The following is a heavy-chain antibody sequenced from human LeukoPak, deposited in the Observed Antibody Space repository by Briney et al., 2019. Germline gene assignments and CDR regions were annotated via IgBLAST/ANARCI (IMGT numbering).Heavy chain of an antibody. Sequence: SETLSLTCTVSGGSIGTYYWSWIRQPAGKGLEWIGRIYTSGSTNYNPSFKSRVTMSVDTSKNQFSLKLSSVTAADTAVYYCVRVIGAPNYYYYMDVWGKGTTVTVSS. V-gene: IGHV4-4*07. CDR1: GGSIGTYY. D-gene: IGHD3-22*01. CDR2: IYTSGST. J-gene: IGHJ6*03. CDR3: VRVIGAPNYYYYMDV.